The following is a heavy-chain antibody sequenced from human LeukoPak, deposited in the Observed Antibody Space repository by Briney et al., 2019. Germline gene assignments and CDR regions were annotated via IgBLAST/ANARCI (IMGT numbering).Heavy chain of an antibody. J-gene: IGHJ5*02. Sequence: GASVKVSCKASGDTFSSYAISWVRQAPGQGLEWIGGIIPIFGTADYAQKFQGKVTITTDESTGTAYMELSSLRSEDTAVYYCARALGSGSYLDSGWFDPWGQGTLVTVSS. V-gene: IGHV1-69*05. CDR3: ARALGSGSYLDSGWFDP. CDR1: GDTFSSYA. CDR2: IIPIFGTA. D-gene: IGHD3-10*01.